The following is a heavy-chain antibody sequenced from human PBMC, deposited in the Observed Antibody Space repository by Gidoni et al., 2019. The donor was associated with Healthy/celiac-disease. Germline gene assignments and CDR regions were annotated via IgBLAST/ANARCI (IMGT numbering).Heavy chain of an antibody. CDR3: ARDGDYYGPMDV. J-gene: IGHJ6*02. CDR2: INSDGSST. V-gene: IGHV3-74*01. Sequence: EVQLVESGGGLVQPGGSLRLSCAASGFTFSSYWMHWVRQAPGKGLVWVSRINSDGSSTSYADAVKGRFTLSRDNAKNTLYLQMNSLRAEDTAVYYCARDGDYYGPMDVWCQGTTVTVSS. D-gene: IGHD3-10*01. CDR1: GFTFSSYW.